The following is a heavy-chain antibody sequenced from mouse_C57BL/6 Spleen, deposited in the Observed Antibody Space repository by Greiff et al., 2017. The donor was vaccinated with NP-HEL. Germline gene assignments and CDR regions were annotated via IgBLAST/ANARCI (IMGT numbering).Heavy chain of an antibody. CDR3: ARGVGRAFDY. V-gene: IGHV5-17*01. Sequence: EVHLVESGGGLVKPGGSLKLSCAASGFTFSDYGMHWVRQAPEKGLEWVAYISSGSSTIYYADTVKGRFTISRDNAKNTLFLQMTSLRSEDTAMYYCARGVGRAFDYWGQGTTLTVSS. J-gene: IGHJ2*01. CDR1: GFTFSDYG. CDR2: ISSGSSTI. D-gene: IGHD4-1*01.